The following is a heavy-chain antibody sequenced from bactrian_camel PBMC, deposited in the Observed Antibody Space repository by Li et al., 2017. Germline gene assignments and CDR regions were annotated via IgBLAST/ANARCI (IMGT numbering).Heavy chain of an antibody. Sequence: QLVESGGGSVQAGGSLRLSCAASGYTYNRNCMAWFRQAPGKEREGVARIATGSGNTYYADSVKDRFTMSRDNAANTVYLQLTSLKPEDTAAYYCVSHGADVAGVWGQGTQVTVS. D-gene: IGHD6*01. J-gene: IGHJ4*01. CDR1: GYTYNRNC. CDR3: VSHGADVAGV. V-gene: IGHV3S25*01. CDR2: IATGSGNT.